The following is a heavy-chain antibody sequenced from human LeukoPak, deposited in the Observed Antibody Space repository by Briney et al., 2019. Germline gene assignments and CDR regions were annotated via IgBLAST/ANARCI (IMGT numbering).Heavy chain of an antibody. CDR2: IIPIFGTA. CDR1: GGTFSSYA. V-gene: IGHV1-69*05. D-gene: IGHD7-27*01. J-gene: IGHJ6*03. Sequence: SVKVSCKASGGTFSSYAISWVRQAPGQGLEWIGGIIPIFGTANYAQKFQGRVTITTDESTSTAYMELSSLRSEDTAVYYCARHSPNHLGIGTQEDYYYYYMDVWGKGTTVTVSS. CDR3: ARHSPNHLGIGTQEDYYYYYMDV.